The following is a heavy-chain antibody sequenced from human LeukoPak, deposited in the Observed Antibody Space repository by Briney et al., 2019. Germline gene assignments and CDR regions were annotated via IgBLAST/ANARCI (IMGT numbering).Heavy chain of an antibody. CDR3: ARDSLIVVVPAATNEHWFDP. J-gene: IGHJ5*02. CDR1: GGSISSYY. Sequence: PSETLSLTCTVSGGSISSYYWSWIRQPAGKGLEWIGRIYTSGSTNYNPSLKSRVTMSVDTSKNQFSLKLSSVTAADTAVYYCARDSLIVVVPAATNEHWFDPWGQGTLVTVSS. V-gene: IGHV4-4*07. CDR2: IYTSGST. D-gene: IGHD2-2*01.